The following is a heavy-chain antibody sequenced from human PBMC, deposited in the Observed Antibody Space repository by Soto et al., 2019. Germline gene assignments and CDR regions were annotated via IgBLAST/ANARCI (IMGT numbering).Heavy chain of an antibody. CDR2: INSDGSST. CDR3: AILSVGWLGGDSFDI. J-gene: IGHJ3*02. CDR1: GFTFSSYW. V-gene: IGHV3-74*01. Sequence: EVQLVESGGGLVQPGGSLRLSCAASGFTFSSYWMHWVRQAPGKGLVWVSRINSDGSSTSYADSVKGRLTISRDNAKKTLYLQMNSLRAEDTAVYYCAILSVGWLGGDSFDIWGQGTMVTVSS. D-gene: IGHD6-19*01.